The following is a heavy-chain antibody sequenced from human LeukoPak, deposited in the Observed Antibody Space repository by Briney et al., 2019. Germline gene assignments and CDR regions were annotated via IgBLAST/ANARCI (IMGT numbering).Heavy chain of an antibody. V-gene: IGHV3-11*01. J-gene: IGHJ1*01. Sequence: GGSLRLSCAASGFTFSDYYMSWIRQAPGKGLEWVSYISSSGSTIYYADSVKGRFTISRDNAKNSLYLQMNSLRAEDTALYYCAKDWGVGATLLPYFQHWGQGTLVTVSS. CDR3: AKDWGVGATLLPYFQH. CDR1: GFTFSDYY. CDR2: ISSSGSTI. D-gene: IGHD1-26*01.